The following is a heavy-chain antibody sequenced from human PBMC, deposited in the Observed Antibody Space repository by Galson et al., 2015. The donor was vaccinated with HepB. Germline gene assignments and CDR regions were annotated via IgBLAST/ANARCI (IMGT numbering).Heavy chain of an antibody. CDR3: VKNGDMVATIFAY. CDR1: GVTFSRFA. D-gene: IGHD5-12*01. CDR2: ISISSTTI. Sequence: SLRLSCAASGVTFSRFAMHGVRQAPGKGLEWVSYISISSTTIYHADSVKGRFTISRDNAKNLVFLQMNSLRDEDTALYYCVKNGDMVATIFAYWGQGALVTVSS. V-gene: IGHV3-48*02. J-gene: IGHJ4*02.